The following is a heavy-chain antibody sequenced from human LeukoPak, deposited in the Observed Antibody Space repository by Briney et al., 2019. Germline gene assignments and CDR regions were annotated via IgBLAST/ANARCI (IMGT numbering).Heavy chain of an antibody. CDR2: ISSSGSTR. CDR1: GFTFSDSY. Sequence: GGSLRLSCAASGFTFSDSYMTWIRQAPGKGLEWVSYISSSGSTRYYADSVKGRFTISRDNAKNSLYLQMDSLRAEDTAVYYCARVSGYSGYDLWAYYFDYWGQGTLVTVSS. J-gene: IGHJ4*02. V-gene: IGHV3-11*04. CDR3: ARVSGYSGYDLWAYYFDY. D-gene: IGHD5-12*01.